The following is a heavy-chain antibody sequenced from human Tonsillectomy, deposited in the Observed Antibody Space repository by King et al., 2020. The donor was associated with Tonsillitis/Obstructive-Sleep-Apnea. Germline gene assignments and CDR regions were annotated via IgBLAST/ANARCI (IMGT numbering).Heavy chain of an antibody. V-gene: IGHV4-34*01. J-gene: IGHJ6*03. CDR1: GGSFSGYY. CDR3: ARIGYCSSTSCYNYYYYYMDV. CDR2: INHSGST. Sequence: VQLQQWGAGLLKPSETLSLTCAVYGGSFSGYYWSWIRQPPGKGLEWIGEINHSGSTNYNPSLKSRVTISVDTSKNQFSLKLSSVTAADTAVYYCARIGYCSSTSCYNYYYYYMDVWGKGTTVTVSS. D-gene: IGHD2-2*01.